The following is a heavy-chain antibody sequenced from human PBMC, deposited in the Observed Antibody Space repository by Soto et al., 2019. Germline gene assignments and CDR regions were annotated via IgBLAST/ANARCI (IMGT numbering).Heavy chain of an antibody. CDR2: IYYSVST. D-gene: IGHD3-22*01. Sequence: SETLSLTFTVSGGSISSGDYYWSWIRQPPGKGLEWIGYIYYSVSTYYNPSLKSRVTISVDTSKNQFSLKLSYXTAADTAVYYCARGGPPDSSGYFDYWGQGTLVTVSS. CDR1: GGSISSGDYY. J-gene: IGHJ4*02. CDR3: ARGGPPDSSGYFDY. V-gene: IGHV4-30-4*01.